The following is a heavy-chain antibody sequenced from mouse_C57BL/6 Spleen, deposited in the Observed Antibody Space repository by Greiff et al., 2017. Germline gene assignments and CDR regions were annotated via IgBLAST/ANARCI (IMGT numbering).Heavy chain of an antibody. CDR2: IDPETGGT. D-gene: IGHD2-5*01. J-gene: IGHJ1*03. CDR1: GYTFTDYE. CDR3: TNYYSNYHWYFDV. Sequence: QVQLQQSGAELVRPGASVTLSCKASGYTFTDYEMHWVKQTPVHGLEWIGAIDPETGGTAYNQKFKGKAILTADKSSSTAYMELRSLTSEDSAVYYCTNYYSNYHWYFDVWGTGTTVTVSS. V-gene: IGHV1-15*01.